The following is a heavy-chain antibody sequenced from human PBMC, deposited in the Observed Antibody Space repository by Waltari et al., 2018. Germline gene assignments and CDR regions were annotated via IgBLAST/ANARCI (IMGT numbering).Heavy chain of an antibody. J-gene: IGHJ4*02. Sequence: DVQLLESGGGLAQPGWSLRLPCPSDGFLFRNYPWTWFRQAPGKGLEWVSGISGSGISRYYADSVKGRFSISRDKSKNTMYMQMNSLRVEDTTVYYCAKSSGYSYGLRLDYWGQGILVTVSS. CDR3: AKSSGYSYGLRLDY. V-gene: IGHV3-23*01. D-gene: IGHD5-18*01. CDR1: GFLFRNYP. CDR2: ISGSGISR.